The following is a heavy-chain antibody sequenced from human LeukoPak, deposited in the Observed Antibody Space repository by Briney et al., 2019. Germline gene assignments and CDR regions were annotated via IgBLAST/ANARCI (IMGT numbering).Heavy chain of an antibody. CDR1: GGSISSGSYY. J-gene: IGHJ5*02. D-gene: IGHD1-1*01. CDR3: AREGATGGTYNWFDP. V-gene: IGHV4-61*02. CDR2: IYTSGST. Sequence: SQTLSLTCTVSGGSISSGSYYWSWIRQPAGKGLEWIGRIYTSGSTNYNPSLKSRVTISVDTSKNQFSLKVNSVTAADTAVYYCAREGATGGTYNWFDPWGQGTLVTVSS.